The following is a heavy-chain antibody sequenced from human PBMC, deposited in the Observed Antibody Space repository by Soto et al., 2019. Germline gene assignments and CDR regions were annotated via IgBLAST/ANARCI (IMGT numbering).Heavy chain of an antibody. D-gene: IGHD3-16*01. CDR1: GFTFSNYG. V-gene: IGHV3-30*18. CDR2: ISFEESNK. CDR3: AKDLEDYNYEYKFHY. J-gene: IGHJ4*02. Sequence: QVQLVESGGGVVQPGQSLRLSCAASGFTFSNYGMHWVRQAPGKGLEWVAVISFEESNKYYADSVKGRFTISRDNSKNTLYLQMNSLRTEDTAVYYCAKDLEDYNYEYKFHYWGQGTRVTVSS.